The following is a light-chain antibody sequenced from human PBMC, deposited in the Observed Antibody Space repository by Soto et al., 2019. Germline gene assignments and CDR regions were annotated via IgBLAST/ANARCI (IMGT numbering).Light chain of an antibody. CDR2: GAS. J-gene: IGKJ3*01. V-gene: IGKV3-20*01. CDR3: QQYGSSLFT. CDR1: QSVRSSY. Sequence: EIVLTQSPGTLSLSPGERATLSCRASQSVRSSYLAWYQQKPGQAPRLLIYGASTRATGIPDRFSGSGSGTDFTLTISRLEPEDFAVYYCQQYGSSLFTCGPGTKVDIK.